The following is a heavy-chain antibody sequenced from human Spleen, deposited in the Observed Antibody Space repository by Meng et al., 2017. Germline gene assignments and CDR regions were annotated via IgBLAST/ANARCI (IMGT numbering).Heavy chain of an antibody. CDR3: ARDRGSDSSGYYVGWYFDL. Sequence: GESLKISCAASGFTFSDYYMTWVRQAPGKGLEWLSYISSNGDTMYYADSVKGRFTISRDNAKNSLYLQMNSLRAEDTAVYYCARDRGSDSSGYYVGWYFDLWGRGTLVTVSS. J-gene: IGHJ2*01. V-gene: IGHV3-11*01. CDR2: ISSNGDTM. D-gene: IGHD3-22*01. CDR1: GFTFSDYY.